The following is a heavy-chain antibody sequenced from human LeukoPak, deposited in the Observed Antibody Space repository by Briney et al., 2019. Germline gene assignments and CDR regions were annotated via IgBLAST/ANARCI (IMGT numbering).Heavy chain of an antibody. CDR1: GYTFTSYD. Sequence: SSVNVSCKASGYTFTSYDINWVRQATGQGLEWMGWMNPNSGNTGYAQKFQGRVTMTRNTSKSTAYMELSSLRSEDTAVYYCARGTPAAIGEFDPWGQGTLVTVSS. V-gene: IGHV1-8*01. CDR3: ARGTPAAIGEFDP. D-gene: IGHD2-2*01. J-gene: IGHJ5*02. CDR2: MNPNSGNT.